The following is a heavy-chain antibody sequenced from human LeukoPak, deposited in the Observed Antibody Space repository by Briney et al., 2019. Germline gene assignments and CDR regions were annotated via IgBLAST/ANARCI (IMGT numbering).Heavy chain of an antibody. Sequence: PSETLSLTCAVYGGSFSGYYCSWIRQPPGKGLEWIGEINHSGSTNYNPSLKSRVTISVDTSKNQFSLKLSSVTAADTAVYYCARAEGSDYGDYDRLVDPWGQGTLVTVSS. CDR2: INHSGST. D-gene: IGHD4-17*01. J-gene: IGHJ5*02. CDR3: ARAEGSDYGDYDRLVDP. CDR1: GGSFSGYY. V-gene: IGHV4-34*01.